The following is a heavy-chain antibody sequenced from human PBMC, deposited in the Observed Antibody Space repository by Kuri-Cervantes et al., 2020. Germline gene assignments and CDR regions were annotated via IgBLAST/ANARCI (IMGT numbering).Heavy chain of an antibody. CDR2: IYPGDSDT. CDR3: ASGYSSGWFPGDAFDI. J-gene: IGHJ3*02. D-gene: IGHD6-19*01. V-gene: IGHV5-51*01. CDR1: GYSFINYW. Sequence: GESLKISCKGSGYSFINYWTDWVRQMPGKGLEWMGIIYPGDSDTRYSPSFQGQVTISADKSISTAYLQWSSLKASDTAMYYCASGYSSGWFPGDAFDIWGQGTMVTVSS.